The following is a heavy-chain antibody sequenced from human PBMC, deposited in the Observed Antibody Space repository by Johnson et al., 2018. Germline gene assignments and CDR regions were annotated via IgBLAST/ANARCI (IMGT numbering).Heavy chain of an antibody. V-gene: IGHV3-30-3*01. J-gene: IGHJ3*02. CDR2: ISHDEIDK. CDR3: AREAYSSGRAGIFAI. D-gene: IGHD3-22*01. Sequence: EQLVESGGGVVQPGTSLRLSCGVSGVTLSNCIMHWVRQAPGKGLEWVALISHDEIDKQYGDSAKDRFTISRDISKNTVYLQMNSLRDEDTAVYYCAREAYSSGRAGIFAIWGQGTMVTVSS. CDR1: GVTLSNCI.